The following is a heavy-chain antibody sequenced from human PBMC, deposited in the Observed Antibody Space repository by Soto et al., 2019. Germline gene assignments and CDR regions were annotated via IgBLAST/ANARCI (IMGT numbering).Heavy chain of an antibody. CDR2: IRGFSPYT. J-gene: IGHJ6*02. CDR3: ARDRGYDAHDYYYNAMDV. CDR1: GFTFRTYT. Sequence: LRLSCVASGFTFRTYTMNWVRQAPGKGLEWVSGIRGFSPYTFYAESVKGRFTISRDNAKNSLYLQMNSLGVEDTAVYYCARDRGYDAHDYYYNAMDVWGQGTTVTVSS. D-gene: IGHD2-15*01. V-gene: IGHV3-21*01.